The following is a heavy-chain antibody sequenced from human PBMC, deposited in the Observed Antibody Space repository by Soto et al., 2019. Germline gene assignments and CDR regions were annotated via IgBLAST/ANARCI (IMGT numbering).Heavy chain of an antibody. V-gene: IGHV4-39*07. CDR1: GESIGSGDYW. D-gene: IGHD2-15*01. CDR2: IYYSGNI. CDR3: ARDRPVGYCSGGGCYPAFQYYYGMDV. J-gene: IGHJ6*02. Sequence: SETLSLTCTVSGESIGSGDYWWAWIRQPPGKGLEWIGSIYYSGNIFYNPSLKSRLTMSVDPSKNQFSLKLSSVTAADTAVYYCARDRPVGYCSGGGCYPAFQYYYGMDVWGQGTTVTVSS.